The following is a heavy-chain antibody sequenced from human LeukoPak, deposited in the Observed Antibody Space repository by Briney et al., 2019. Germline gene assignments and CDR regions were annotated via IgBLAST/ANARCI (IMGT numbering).Heavy chain of an antibody. CDR1: GYTFTSYG. CDR2: ISAYNGNT. CDR3: ARIFPLPTVRENYYYYYGMDV. Sequence: ASVKVSCKASGYTFTSYGISWVRQAPGQGLEWMGWISAYNGNTNYAQKLQGRVTMTTDTSTSTAYMELRSLRSDDTAVYYCARIFPLPTVRENYYYYYGMDVWGQGTTVTVSS. D-gene: IGHD4-17*01. V-gene: IGHV1-18*01. J-gene: IGHJ6*02.